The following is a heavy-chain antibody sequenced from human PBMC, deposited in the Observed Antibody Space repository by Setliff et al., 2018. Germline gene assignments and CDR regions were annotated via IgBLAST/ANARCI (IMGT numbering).Heavy chain of an antibody. CDR3: ARDVRYYYGSGSYYNDWFDP. D-gene: IGHD3-10*01. J-gene: IGHJ5*02. CDR1: GGSISSGSYY. Sequence: SETLSLTFTVSGGSISSGSYYRSWIRQPAGKGLEWIGRIYTSGSTNYNPSLKSRFTISVDTSKNQFSLKLSSVTAADTAVYYCARDVRYYYGSGSYYNDWFDPWGQGTLVT. CDR2: IYTSGST. V-gene: IGHV4-61*02.